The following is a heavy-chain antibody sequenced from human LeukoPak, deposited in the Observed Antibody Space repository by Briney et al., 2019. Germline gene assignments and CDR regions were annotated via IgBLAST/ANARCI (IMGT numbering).Heavy chain of an antibody. CDR2: IQYDGSNK. D-gene: IGHD4-11*01. V-gene: IGHV3-33*08. CDR1: GFTFSSYG. J-gene: IGHJ4*02. CDR3: VREYDDYTRWEDY. Sequence: PGGSLRLSCAASGFTFSSYGMHWVRQAPGKGLEWVAFIQYDGSNKYYADSVKGRFTISRDNSKNTLYLQMNSLRAEDTAIYYCVREYDDYTRWEDYWGQGTLVTVSS.